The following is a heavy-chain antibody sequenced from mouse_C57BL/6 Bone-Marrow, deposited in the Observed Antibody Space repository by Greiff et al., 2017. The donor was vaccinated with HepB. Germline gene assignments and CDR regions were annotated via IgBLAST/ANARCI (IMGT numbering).Heavy chain of an antibody. CDR2: ISSGGSYT. Sequence: EVHLVESGGDLVKPGGSLKLSCAASGFTFSSYGMSWVRQTPDKRLEWVATISSGGSYTYYPDSVKGRFTISRDNAKNTLYLQMSSLKSEDTAMYYCARNYYGSPYYYAMDYWGQGTSVTVSS. CDR3: ARNYYGSPYYYAMDY. J-gene: IGHJ4*01. D-gene: IGHD1-1*01. CDR1: GFTFSSYG. V-gene: IGHV5-6*01.